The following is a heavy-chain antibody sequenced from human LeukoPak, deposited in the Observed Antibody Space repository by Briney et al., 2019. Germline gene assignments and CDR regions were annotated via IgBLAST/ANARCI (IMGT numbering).Heavy chain of an antibody. J-gene: IGHJ4*02. Sequence: SETLSLTYTVSGDSINSLDLWSWVRQPPGKGLEWIGEMYLSGTTHSNSSVKSRVTISIDKSKNQFFLNLSSVTAADTAVYYCAGLVGRYSSGLYYYYFDYWGQGTLVTVSS. CDR1: GDSINSLDL. CDR3: AGLVGRYSSGLYYYYFDY. V-gene: IGHV4-4*02. CDR2: MYLSGTT. D-gene: IGHD3-22*01.